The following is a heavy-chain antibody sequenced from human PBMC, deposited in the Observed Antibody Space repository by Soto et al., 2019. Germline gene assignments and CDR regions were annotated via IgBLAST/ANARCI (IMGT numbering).Heavy chain of an antibody. Sequence: QVLLLQSGAEVKKAGSSGKVSCKASGDAFKSYAIHWVRQAPGQGLEYMGRIIPSYDRTKYAQKLQGRHTLTADLYTSTVYMELSSLRSEDTAVYYCARDPTNDYGDDTFDYWGQGPKVIVSS. V-gene: IGHV1-69*01. CDR3: ARDPTNDYGDDTFDY. CDR2: IIPSYDRT. CDR1: GDAFKSYA. D-gene: IGHD4-17*01. J-gene: IGHJ4*02.